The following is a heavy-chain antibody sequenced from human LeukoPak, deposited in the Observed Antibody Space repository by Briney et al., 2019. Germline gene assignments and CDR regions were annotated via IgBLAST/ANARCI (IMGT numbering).Heavy chain of an antibody. J-gene: IGHJ4*02. Sequence: GGSLKLSCAASGFTFSGSAMHWVRQASGKGLEWVGRIRSKANSYATAYAASVKGKFTISRDDSKNTAHLQMNSLKTEDTAVYYCTSSSGANWGGDYWGQGTLVTVSS. D-gene: IGHD7-27*01. CDR2: IRSKANSYAT. CDR3: TSSSGANWGGDY. CDR1: GFTFSGSA. V-gene: IGHV3-73*01.